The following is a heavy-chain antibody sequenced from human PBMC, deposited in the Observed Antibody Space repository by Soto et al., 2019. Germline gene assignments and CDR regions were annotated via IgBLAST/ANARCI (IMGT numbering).Heavy chain of an antibody. CDR3: TREKRYYNNLTSFYFDN. CDR1: GFTFSDYY. V-gene: IGHV3-72*01. Sequence: EVHLVQCGGGLVQPGGSLRLSCAASGFTFSDYYMDWVRRAPGKGLEWVGRIRNKANNYATEYAASLKGRVTFSRDDSENSLYLQMNSLVTEDTAVYWCTREKRYYNNLTSFYFDNWGQSTLVTVSS. D-gene: IGHD3-10*01. J-gene: IGHJ4*02. CDR2: IRNKANNYAT.